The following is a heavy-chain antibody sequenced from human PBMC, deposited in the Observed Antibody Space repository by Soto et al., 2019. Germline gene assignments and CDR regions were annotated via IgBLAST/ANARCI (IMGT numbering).Heavy chain of an antibody. CDR3: AGDRYGDKAFDS. Sequence: QVQLVESGGGLVKPGGSLRLSCAASGFTFSDYYMSWIRQAPGKGLEWVSYISSSGSAIYYADSVRGRFTISRDNAKNSLCLQMNSLRAEDTAVYYCAGDRYGDKAFDSWGKGTLVTVSS. CDR1: GFTFSDYY. D-gene: IGHD4-17*01. J-gene: IGHJ5*01. V-gene: IGHV3-11*01. CDR2: ISSSGSAI.